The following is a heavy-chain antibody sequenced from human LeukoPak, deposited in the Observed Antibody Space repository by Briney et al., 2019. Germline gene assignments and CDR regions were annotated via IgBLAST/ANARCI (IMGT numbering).Heavy chain of an antibody. CDR1: VFTFSSYR. Sequence: RGSLRLSCAASVFTFSSYRMNSVRQAPGPGGEWVSSISSSSSYIYYADSVKGRFTIARDNDKNSLYLQMNSLRAEDTAVYYCARDGGAYGSGSYYAYDYWGQGTLVTVSS. CDR3: ARDGGAYGSGSYYAYDY. CDR2: ISSSSSYI. J-gene: IGHJ4*02. D-gene: IGHD3-10*01. V-gene: IGHV3-21*01.